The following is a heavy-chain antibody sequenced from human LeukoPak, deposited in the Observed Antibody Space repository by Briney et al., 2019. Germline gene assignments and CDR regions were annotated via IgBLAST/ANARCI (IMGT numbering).Heavy chain of an antibody. V-gene: IGHV4-34*01. CDR3: ARAEGAGRGVFDY. D-gene: IGHD2-8*02. J-gene: IGHJ4*02. CDR2: INHSGST. CDR1: GGSFSGYY. Sequence: SETLSLTCAVYGGSFSGYYWSWIRQPPGKGLEWIGEINHSGSTNYNPSLKSRVTISVDRSKNQFSLKLSSVTAADTAVYYCARAEGAGRGVFDYWGQGTLVTVSS.